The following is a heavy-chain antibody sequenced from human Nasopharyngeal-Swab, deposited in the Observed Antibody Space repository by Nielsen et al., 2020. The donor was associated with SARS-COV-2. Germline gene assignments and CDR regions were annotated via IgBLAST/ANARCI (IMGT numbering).Heavy chain of an antibody. CDR2: IRSEANGGTA. D-gene: IGHD2-2*01. CDR1: GFTFGDYA. Sequence: GESLKISCTTSGFTFGDYAMSWVRQAPGKGLEWVGFIRSEANGGTAEYAVSVEGRFSTSRDDSKSIAYLQMNSLKTEDTAVYYCTGYSTIFYWGQGTLVTVSS. V-gene: IGHV3-49*04. CDR3: TGYSTIFY. J-gene: IGHJ4*02.